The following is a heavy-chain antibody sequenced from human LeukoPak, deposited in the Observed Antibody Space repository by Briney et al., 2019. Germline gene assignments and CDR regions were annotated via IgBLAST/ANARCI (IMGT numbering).Heavy chain of an antibody. CDR1: GYSFIRYA. CDR2: VNGGNDKT. Sequence: GASVKVSFTASGYSFIRYALHWVRQAPGQRPEWMGWVNGGNDKTAYSKKFQGRVTITRDSSASTTYMELSSLRPEDTAVYYCARDFSFDHWGQGTLVTVSS. J-gene: IGHJ4*02. V-gene: IGHV1-3*01. CDR3: ARDFSFDH.